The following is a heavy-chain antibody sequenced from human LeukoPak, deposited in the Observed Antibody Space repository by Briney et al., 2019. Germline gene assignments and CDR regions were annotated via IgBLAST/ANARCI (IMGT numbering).Heavy chain of an antibody. CDR3: ARQTGSGLFILP. CDR1: GGSISSSYSY. V-gene: IGHV4-39*01. Sequence: PSETLSLTCTVSGGSISSSYSYWGWIRQPPGKGLEWIGNIYYSGSTYYNPSLKSRVTISIDTSKNQFSLRHTSVTAADTAVYYCARQTGSGLFILPGGQGTLVTVSS. D-gene: IGHD3/OR15-3a*01. J-gene: IGHJ4*02. CDR2: IYYSGST.